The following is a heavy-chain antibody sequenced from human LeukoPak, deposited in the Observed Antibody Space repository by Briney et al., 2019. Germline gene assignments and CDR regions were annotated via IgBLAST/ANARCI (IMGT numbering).Heavy chain of an antibody. V-gene: IGHV3-21*01. D-gene: IGHD3-10*01. Sequence: GGSLRLSCAASGFTFSSYSMNWVRQAPGKGLEWVSSISSSSSYIYYADSVKGRFTISRDNAKNSLYLQMNSLRAEDTAVYYCARDLMSDYYGSGTLDYWGQGTLVTVSS. CDR3: ARDLMSDYYGSGTLDY. CDR2: ISSSSSYI. J-gene: IGHJ4*02. CDR1: GFTFSSYS.